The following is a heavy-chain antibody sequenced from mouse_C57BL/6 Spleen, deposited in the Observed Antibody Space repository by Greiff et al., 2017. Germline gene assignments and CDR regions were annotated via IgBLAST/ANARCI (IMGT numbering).Heavy chain of an antibody. Sequence: VKLVESGPGLVAPSQSLSITCTVSGFSLTSYGVHWVRQPPGKGLEWLVVIWSDGSTTNNSALKSRLSISKDNSKSQVFLKMNSLQTDDTAMYYCARHSSSYDAMDYWGQGTSVTVSS. J-gene: IGHJ4*01. V-gene: IGHV2-6-1*01. CDR1: GFSLTSYG. D-gene: IGHD1-3*01. CDR2: IWSDGST. CDR3: ARHSSSYDAMDY.